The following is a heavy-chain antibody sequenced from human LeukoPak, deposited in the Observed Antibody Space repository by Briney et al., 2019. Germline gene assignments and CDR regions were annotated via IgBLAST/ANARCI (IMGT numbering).Heavy chain of an antibody. V-gene: IGHV3-33*06. J-gene: IGHJ4*02. CDR1: GFTFSSYG. CDR3: AKDVWRGITGNVFDY. CDR2: IGYDGSNK. Sequence: PGRSLRLSCAASGFTFSSYGMHWVRQAPGKGLEWVAGIGYDGSNKYYADSVKGRFTISRDNSKNTLYLQMNSLRAEDTAVYYCAKDVWRGITGNVFDYWGQGTPVTVSS. D-gene: IGHD1-14*01.